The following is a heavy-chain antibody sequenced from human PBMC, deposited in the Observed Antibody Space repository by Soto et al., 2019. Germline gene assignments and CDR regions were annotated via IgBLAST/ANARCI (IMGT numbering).Heavy chain of an antibody. CDR2: ISSSSSYT. D-gene: IGHD3-22*01. Sequence: QVQLVESGGGLVKPGGSLRLSCAASGFTFSDYYMSWIRQAPGKGLEWVSYISSSSSYTNYADSVKGRFTISRDNAKNSLYLQMNSLRAEDTAVYYCARERTYYYDSAGYGMDVWGQGTMVTVSS. CDR1: GFTFSDYY. J-gene: IGHJ6*02. V-gene: IGHV3-11*05. CDR3: ARERTYYYDSAGYGMDV.